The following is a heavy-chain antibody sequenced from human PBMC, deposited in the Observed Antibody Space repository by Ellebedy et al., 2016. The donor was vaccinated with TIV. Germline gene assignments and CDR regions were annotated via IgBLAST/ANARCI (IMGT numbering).Heavy chain of an antibody. J-gene: IGHJ4*02. CDR1: GFTFRNSG. V-gene: IGHV3-30*18. D-gene: IGHD2/OR15-2a*01. CDR3: VKEVFSSATIH. CDR2: ISSDGRDK. Sequence: GGSLRLXCAASGFTFRNSGMHWVRQAPGKGLEWVALISSDGRDKYYADSVKGRFTISRDNSKKTLYLQMNSLRREDTAIYFCVKEVFSSATIHWGQGILVTASS.